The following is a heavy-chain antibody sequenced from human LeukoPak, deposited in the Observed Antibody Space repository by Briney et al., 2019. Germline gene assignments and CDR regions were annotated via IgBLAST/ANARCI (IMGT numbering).Heavy chain of an antibody. CDR3: AKFTRSYGDCL. Sequence: SGGSLRLSCAASGFTFSSYWMSWVRQAPGKGLKWVANINQDGSDKNYVDSLKGRFTISRDNAKNSLYLQMNSLRAEDTAVYYCAKFTRSYGDCLWGQGNLVNVSS. D-gene: IGHD2-21*01. J-gene: IGHJ4*02. CDR1: GFTFSSYW. V-gene: IGHV3-7*01. CDR2: INQDGSDK.